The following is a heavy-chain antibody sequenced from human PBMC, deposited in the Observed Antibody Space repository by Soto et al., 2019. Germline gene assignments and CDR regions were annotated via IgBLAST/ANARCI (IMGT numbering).Heavy chain of an antibody. CDR2: IYHSGST. CDR1: GGSISSSYW. CDR3: ARVSGSYYYGMDV. D-gene: IGHD1-26*01. J-gene: IGHJ6*02. V-gene: IGHV4-4*02. Sequence: QVQLQESGPGLVKPSGTLSLTCAVSGGSISSSYWWSCVRQPPGKGLEWIGEIYHSGSTNYNPSLXXRXXISVDKSKNPFSLKLSSVTAADTAVYYCARVSGSYYYGMDVWGQGTTVTVSS.